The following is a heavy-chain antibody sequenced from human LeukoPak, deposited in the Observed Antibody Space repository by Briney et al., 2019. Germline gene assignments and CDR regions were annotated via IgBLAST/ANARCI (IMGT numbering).Heavy chain of an antibody. CDR3: AREVEGIYDILTGYYPNTHFDY. CDR2: ISYDGSNK. D-gene: IGHD3-9*01. V-gene: IGHV3-30-3*01. CDR1: GFTFSSYA. J-gene: IGHJ4*02. Sequence: PGGSLRLSRAASGFTFSSYAMHWVRQAPGKGLEWVAVISYDGSNKYYADSVKGRFTISRDNSKNTLYLQMNSLRAEDTAVYYCAREVEGIYDILTGYYPNTHFDYWGQGTLVTVSS.